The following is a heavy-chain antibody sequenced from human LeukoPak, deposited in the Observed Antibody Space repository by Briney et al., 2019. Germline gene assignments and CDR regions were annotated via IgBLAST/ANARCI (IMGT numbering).Heavy chain of an antibody. J-gene: IGHJ4*02. CDR1: GGSINSYY. V-gene: IGHV4-59*01. CDR2: IYYSGST. D-gene: IGHD1-26*01. CDR3: ARLFHPALSGNYPFAY. Sequence: SETLSLTCTVSGGSINSYYWSWIRQPPGKGLEWIAYIYYSGSTSYNPSLKSRVTISVDTSKNQFSLKLNSVTAADTAMYYCARLFHPALSGNYPFAYWGQGTLVTVSS.